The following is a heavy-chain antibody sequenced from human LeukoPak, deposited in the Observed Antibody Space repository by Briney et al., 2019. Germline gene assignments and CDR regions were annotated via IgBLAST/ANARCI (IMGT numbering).Heavy chain of an antibody. J-gene: IGHJ4*02. V-gene: IGHV3-30*18. Sequence: GGSLRLSCAASGFTFSSYAMSWVRQAPGKGLEWVAVISYDGSNKYYADSVKGRFTISRDNSKNTLYLQMNSLRAEDTAVYYCAKDAWAPTVAGTWGQGTLVTVSS. CDR3: AKDAWAPTVAGT. CDR1: GFTFSSYA. CDR2: ISYDGSNK. D-gene: IGHD6-19*01.